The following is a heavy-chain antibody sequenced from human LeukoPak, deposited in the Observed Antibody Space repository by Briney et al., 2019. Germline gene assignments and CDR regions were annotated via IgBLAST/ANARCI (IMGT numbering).Heavy chain of an antibody. Sequence: SETLSLTCTVSDDSISDYYRGWIRQPPGKGLEWIGYIHNSGTSTYNLSLKSRVTISADTSKNQFSLKLSSVTAADTAVYYCARGLYSSKKRYFDYWGQGTLVTVSS. CDR1: DDSISDYY. D-gene: IGHD6-19*01. J-gene: IGHJ4*02. V-gene: IGHV4-59*12. CDR3: ARGLYSSKKRYFDY. CDR2: IHNSGTS.